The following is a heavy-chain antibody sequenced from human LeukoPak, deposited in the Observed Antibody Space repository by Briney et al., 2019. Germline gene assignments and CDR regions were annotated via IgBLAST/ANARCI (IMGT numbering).Heavy chain of an antibody. CDR1: GYTFTSYD. D-gene: IGHD3-9*01. CDR3: ARGLRYFDWLLNYYYYYMDV. Sequence: SVKVSCKASGYTFTSYDINWVRQATGQGLEWMGWMNPNSGNTGYAQKFQGRVTMTRNTSISTAYMELSSLRSEDTAVYYCARGLRYFDWLLNYYYYYMDVWGKGTTVTISS. CDR2: MNPNSGNT. J-gene: IGHJ6*03. V-gene: IGHV1-8*01.